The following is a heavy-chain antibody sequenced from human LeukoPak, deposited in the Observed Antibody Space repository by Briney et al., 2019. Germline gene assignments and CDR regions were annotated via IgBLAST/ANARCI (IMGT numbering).Heavy chain of an antibody. Sequence: SETLSLTCSVSGYSISSGYYWGWFRQPPGKGLEWIESIFRSGSTNYNPSLQSRGTVSVDTSKDQFSLTLTSVTAADTAVYFCARHVGSTGYREYWGQEVLVTVSS. CDR2: IFRSGST. CDR3: ARHVGSTGYREY. V-gene: IGHV4-38-2*02. CDR1: GYSISSGYY. D-gene: IGHD3-22*01. J-gene: IGHJ4*02.